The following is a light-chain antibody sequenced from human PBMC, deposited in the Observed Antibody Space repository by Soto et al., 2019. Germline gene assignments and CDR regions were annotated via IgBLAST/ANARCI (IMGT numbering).Light chain of an antibody. Sequence: EMEMTQSPATLSLSPGERATLSCWASQSVSSDLAWYQQKPGQAPRLLIYAASTRATGVPARFSGSGSVTEFTLTISGLQSEDSAVYYCQQYYIWPAWTFGLGTKVEIK. CDR2: AAS. CDR1: QSVSSD. CDR3: QQYYIWPAWT. J-gene: IGKJ1*01. V-gene: IGKV3-15*01.